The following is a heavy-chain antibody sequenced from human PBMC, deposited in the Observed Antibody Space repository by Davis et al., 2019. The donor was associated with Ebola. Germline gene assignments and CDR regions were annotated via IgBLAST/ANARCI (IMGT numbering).Heavy chain of an antibody. D-gene: IGHD2-15*01. CDR3: ARGRGFCSGGSCRWFDP. CDR2: INHSGST. Sequence: PSETLSLTCAVYGGSISGYYWSWIRQPPGKGLEWIGEINHSGSTNYNPSLKSRVTISVDTSKNQFSLKLSSVTAADTALYYCARGRGFCSGGSCRWFDPWGQGTLVTVSS. CDR1: GGSISGYY. J-gene: IGHJ5*02. V-gene: IGHV4-34*01.